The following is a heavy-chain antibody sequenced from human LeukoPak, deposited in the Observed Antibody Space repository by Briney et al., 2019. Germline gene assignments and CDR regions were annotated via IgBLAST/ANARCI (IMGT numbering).Heavy chain of an antibody. CDR2: IKQDGSEK. D-gene: IGHD3-22*01. J-gene: IGHJ4*02. CDR3: AKDLPYYYDSSGYRPFDY. Sequence: GGSLRLSCAASGFTFSSYWMSWVRQAPGKGLEWVANIKQDGSEKYYVDSVKGRFTISRDNAKNSLYLQMNSLRAEDTAVYYCAKDLPYYYDSSGYRPFDYWGQGTLATVSS. V-gene: IGHV3-7*03. CDR1: GFTFSSYW.